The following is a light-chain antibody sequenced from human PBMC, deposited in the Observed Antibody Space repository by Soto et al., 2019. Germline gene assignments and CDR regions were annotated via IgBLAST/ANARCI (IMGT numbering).Light chain of an antibody. CDR2: DVS. Sequence: QSVLTQPASVSGSPGQSITISCTGTSTDIGRYNYVSWYQQHPGKAPKLMVYDVSNRPSGVSNRFSGSKSGNTASLTISGLQAEDEADYSCSSYTSSSTYVFGTGTKVPVL. CDR1: STDIGRYNY. CDR3: SSYTSSSTYV. J-gene: IGLJ1*01. V-gene: IGLV2-14*03.